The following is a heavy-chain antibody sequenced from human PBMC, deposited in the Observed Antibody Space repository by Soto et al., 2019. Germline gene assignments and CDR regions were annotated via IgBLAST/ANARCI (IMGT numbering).Heavy chain of an antibody. CDR3: TKARFGDGRGYDY. V-gene: IGHV3-23*01. D-gene: IGHD3-10*01. CDR2: ISGSGSNT. CDR1: EFTFRNHA. J-gene: IGHJ4*02. Sequence: EVQLLESGGGLVQPGGSLRLSCAASEFTFRNHAMNWVRQLPGKGLEWVSTISGSGSNTYYADSVKGRFTISRDNARDTLFLQMSGLKFEDTAVYFCTKARFGDGRGYDYWGQGTLVTVSS.